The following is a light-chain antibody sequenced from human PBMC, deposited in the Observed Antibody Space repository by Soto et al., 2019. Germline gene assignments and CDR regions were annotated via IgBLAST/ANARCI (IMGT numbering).Light chain of an antibody. J-gene: IGKJ1*01. Sequence: EIVLTQSPGTLSLSPGERATLSCRASQSVGSSYLTWYQQRPGQAPRLIIYGASTRASGVPDRFSGSGSGTDFTLTISRLETEDFAVYYCHQYASTPRTFGQGTKVEMK. V-gene: IGKV3-20*01. CDR2: GAS. CDR3: HQYASTPRT. CDR1: QSVGSSY.